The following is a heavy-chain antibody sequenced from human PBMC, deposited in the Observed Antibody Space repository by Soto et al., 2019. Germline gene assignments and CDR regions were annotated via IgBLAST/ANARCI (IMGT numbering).Heavy chain of an antibody. D-gene: IGHD2-21*02. Sequence: EAQLLESGGGLIRPGESLRLSCAGSGLTFSTFGLTWVRQAQGKGLEWVSSISGDGTGTYYADSVKGRFTISRDNSKNMMDLQMHSRRVEDTAIYHCAKDPNGDYVGAFDDWGQGTLVTVSS. CDR3: AKDPNGDYVGAFDD. V-gene: IGHV3-23*01. CDR1: GLTFSTFG. J-gene: IGHJ4*02. CDR2: ISGDGTGT.